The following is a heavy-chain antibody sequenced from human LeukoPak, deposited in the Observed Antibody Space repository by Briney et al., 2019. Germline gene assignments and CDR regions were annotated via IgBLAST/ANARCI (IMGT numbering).Heavy chain of an antibody. CDR1: GSSSSSGDYY. Sequence: SQTLSLTCTVSGSSSSSGDYYWSWLRKPPGKVLEWIGYIYYSGSTYYNPSVKSRVTISVDTSKNQFSLKLSSVTDADKAVYYCARVRIYYYDSSGNWTGLQVGMDVWGQGTTVTVSS. V-gene: IGHV4-30-4*01. J-gene: IGHJ6*02. CDR2: IYYSGST. CDR3: ARVRIYYYDSSGNWTGLQVGMDV. D-gene: IGHD3-22*01.